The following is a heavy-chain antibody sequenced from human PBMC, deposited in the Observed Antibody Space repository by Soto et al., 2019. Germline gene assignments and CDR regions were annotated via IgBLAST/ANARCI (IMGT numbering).Heavy chain of an antibody. V-gene: IGHV3-23*01. CDR1: GFTFSSYA. D-gene: IGHD3-3*01. J-gene: IGHJ6*03. Sequence: GGSLRLSCAASGFTFSSYAMNWVRQAPGKGLEWVSSIGGSGGSTYYADSVKGRFTISRDNSKNTLYLQMNSLRAEDTALYYCATGGNYDFWSGSTYYMDVWGKGTSVPVSS. CDR3: ATGGNYDFWSGSTYYMDV. CDR2: IGGSGGST.